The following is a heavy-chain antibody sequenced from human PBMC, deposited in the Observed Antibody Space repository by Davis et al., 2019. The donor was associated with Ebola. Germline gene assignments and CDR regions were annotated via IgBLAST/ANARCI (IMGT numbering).Heavy chain of an antibody. CDR1: GFTFSSYA. Sequence: GESLKISCAASGFTFSSYAMSWVRQAPGKGLEWVSAISGSSGSTYYADSVKGRFTISRDNSKNTLYLQMNSLRAEDTAVYYCAKDQTYCGGDCYSYYFDYWGQGTLVTVSS. D-gene: IGHD2-21*02. CDR3: AKDQTYCGGDCYSYYFDY. CDR2: ISGSSGST. V-gene: IGHV3-23*01. J-gene: IGHJ4*02.